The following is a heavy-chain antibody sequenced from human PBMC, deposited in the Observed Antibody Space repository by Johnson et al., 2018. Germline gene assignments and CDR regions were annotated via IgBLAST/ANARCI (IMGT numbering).Heavy chain of an antibody. J-gene: IGHJ4*02. CDR3: TSAIYDSSFFDY. Sequence: EVQLVESGGGLVKPGGSLRLSCAASGFTFSNAWMNWVRQAPGKGLEWVGRIKSKTDGGTTDYAAPVKGRFTISRDDSKNTLYLQMNSLKTEDTAVYYCTSAIYDSSFFDYWGQGTLVTVSS. V-gene: IGHV3-15*07. CDR1: GFTFSNAW. D-gene: IGHD3-22*01. CDR2: IKSKTDGGTT.